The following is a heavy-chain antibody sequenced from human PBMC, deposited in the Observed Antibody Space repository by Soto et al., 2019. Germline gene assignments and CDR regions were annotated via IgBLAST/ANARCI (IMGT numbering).Heavy chain of an antibody. CDR1: GGSFSGYY. CDR3: ARGLEWLRLRYFDY. Sequence: SETLSLTCAVYGGSFSGYYWSWIRQPPGKGLEWIGEINHSGSTNYNPSLKSRVTISVDTSKNQFSLKLSSVTAADTAVYYCARGLEWLRLRYFDYWGQGTLVTVSS. J-gene: IGHJ4*02. CDR2: INHSGST. V-gene: IGHV4-34*01. D-gene: IGHD5-12*01.